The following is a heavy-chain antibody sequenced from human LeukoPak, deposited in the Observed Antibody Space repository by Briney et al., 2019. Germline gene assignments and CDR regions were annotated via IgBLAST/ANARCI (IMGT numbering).Heavy chain of an antibody. Sequence: SETLSLTCTVSGGSISSSNYYWGWIRQPPGKGLEWIGSIYHSGGTYYNPPLKSRVTMSVDTSKNQFSLKLSSVTAADTAVYYCASPSIGAFDIWGQGTMVTVSS. J-gene: IGHJ3*02. D-gene: IGHD6-6*01. CDR2: IYHSGGT. CDR3: ASPSIGAFDI. V-gene: IGHV4-39*01. CDR1: GGSISSSNYY.